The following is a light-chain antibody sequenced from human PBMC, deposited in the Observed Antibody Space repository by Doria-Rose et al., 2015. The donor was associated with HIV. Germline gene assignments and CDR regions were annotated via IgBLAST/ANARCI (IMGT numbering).Light chain of an antibody. CDR2: AAS. J-gene: IGKJ1*01. CDR1: QTVSTY. V-gene: IGKV1-39*01. Sequence: DIQMTQSPSSLSASIGDRVTITCRASQTVSTYLNWFQQEPGKAPKLLIYAASRLQSGVPSRFSGSGSGTGFTLTISGLQPGDFATYYCQQTYSSPPWTFGQGTKVEMK. CDR3: QQTYSSPPWT.